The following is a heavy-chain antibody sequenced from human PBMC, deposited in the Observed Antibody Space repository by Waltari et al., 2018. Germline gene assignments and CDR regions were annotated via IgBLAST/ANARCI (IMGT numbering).Heavy chain of an antibody. CDR2: SSSSSSTI. CDR1: GFTFSSYS. J-gene: IGHJ4*02. V-gene: IGHV3-48*04. D-gene: IGHD3-22*01. Sequence: VQLVESGGGLVQPGGSLRLSCAASGFTFSSYSMNWVRQAPGRGLEWVSYSSSSSSTIYYADSVKGRFTISRDNAKNSLYLQMNSLRAEDTAVYYCARRHYYDSSGLPGTFDYWGQGTLVTVSS. CDR3: ARRHYYDSSGLPGTFDY.